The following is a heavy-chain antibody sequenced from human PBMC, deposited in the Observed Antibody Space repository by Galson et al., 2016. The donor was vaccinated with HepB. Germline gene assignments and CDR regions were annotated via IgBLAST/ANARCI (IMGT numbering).Heavy chain of an antibody. CDR3: SWGEKWFDS. CDR2: VSYSGST. D-gene: IGHD2-21*01. CDR1: DGSINSFY. J-gene: IGHJ5*01. V-gene: IGHV4-59*03. Sequence: SETLSLTCAISDGSINSFYWTWIRQPPGKGLEWIGHVSYSGSTNYNPSLKSRVTISIDTSKNQIFLRMNSVTPADPAVDFCSWGEKWFDSWGQGTLVTVSS.